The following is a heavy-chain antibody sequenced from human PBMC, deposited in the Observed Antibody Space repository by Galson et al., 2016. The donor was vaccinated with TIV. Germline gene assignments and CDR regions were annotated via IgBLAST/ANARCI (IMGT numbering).Heavy chain of an antibody. CDR2: IAPSDSYT. CDR3: ARQAGRGYGMDV. D-gene: IGHD3-3*01. CDR1: RYRFTNYW. V-gene: IGHV5-10-1*04. Sequence: QSGAEVKKPGESLTISCKHSRYRFTNYWIRWVRQMPGKGLEWMGRIAPSDSYTNYSPSFQGQVTLSVDKSTRTAYLQWRSLKASDTASYYCARQAGRGYGMDVWGHGTTVTVSS. J-gene: IGHJ6*02.